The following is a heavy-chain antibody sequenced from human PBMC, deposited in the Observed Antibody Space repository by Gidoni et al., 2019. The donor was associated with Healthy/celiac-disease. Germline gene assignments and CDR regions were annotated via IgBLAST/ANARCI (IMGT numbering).Heavy chain of an antibody. CDR3: AKAGGYSSSSYYFDY. D-gene: IGHD6-13*01. J-gene: IGHJ4*02. V-gene: IGHV3-23*01. Sequence: EVQLLESGGGLVQPGGSLSLSCAASGFTFSSYAMSWVRQAPGKGLEWVSAISGSGGSTYYADSVKGRFTISRDNSKNTLYLQMNSLRAEDTAVYYCAKAGGYSSSSYYFDYWGQGTLVTVSS. CDR2: ISGSGGST. CDR1: GFTFSSYA.